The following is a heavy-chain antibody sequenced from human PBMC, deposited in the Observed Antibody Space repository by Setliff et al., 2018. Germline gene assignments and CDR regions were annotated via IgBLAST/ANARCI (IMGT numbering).Heavy chain of an antibody. D-gene: IGHD5-18*01. J-gene: IGHJ4*02. CDR2: ISAYNGNT. CDR1: GYTFTSYG. CDR3: ATFRGHTYGYDY. Sequence: ASVKVSCKASGYTFTSYGISWVRQTPGQGLEWMGWISAYNGNTNYAQKLQGRVTMTTDTSTNTAYMELRSLGSDDTAVYYCATFRGHTYGYDYWGQGTLVTVSS. V-gene: IGHV1-18*01.